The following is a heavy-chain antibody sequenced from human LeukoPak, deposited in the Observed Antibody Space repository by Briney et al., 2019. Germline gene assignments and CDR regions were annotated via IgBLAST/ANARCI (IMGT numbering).Heavy chain of an antibody. V-gene: IGHV3-23*01. CDR3: ARLREIPVFGVVTKSTSYFDC. D-gene: IGHD3-3*01. Sequence: GGSLRLSCAASGFTFSSYAMSWVRQAPGKGLEWVSAISGSGGSTYYADSVKGRFTISGDNSKNTLYLQMNSLRAEDTAVYYCARLREIPVFGVVTKSTSYFDCWGQGTLVTVSS. CDR2: ISGSGGST. CDR1: GFTFSSYA. J-gene: IGHJ4*02.